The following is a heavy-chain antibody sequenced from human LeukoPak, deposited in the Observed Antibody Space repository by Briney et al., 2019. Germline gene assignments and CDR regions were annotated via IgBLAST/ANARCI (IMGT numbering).Heavy chain of an antibody. Sequence: PGGSLRLSCAASGFTFSSYGMHWVRQAPGKGLEWVAFIRYDGSNKYYADSVKGRFTIYRDNSKNTLYLQMNSLRGEDTAVYYCAKDFYGGKGGDYWGQGTLVTVSS. D-gene: IGHD4-23*01. J-gene: IGHJ4*02. CDR2: IRYDGSNK. CDR3: AKDFYGGKGGDY. CDR1: GFTFSSYG. V-gene: IGHV3-30*02.